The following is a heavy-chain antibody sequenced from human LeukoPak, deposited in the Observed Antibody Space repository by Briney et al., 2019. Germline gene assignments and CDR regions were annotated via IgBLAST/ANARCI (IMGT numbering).Heavy chain of an antibody. V-gene: IGHV3-21*01. D-gene: IGHD1-26*01. CDR2: ISSSSSYI. CDR1: GFTFGSYS. J-gene: IGHJ4*02. Sequence: GGSLRLSCAASGFTFGSYSMNWVRQAPGKGLEWVSSISSSSSYIYYADSVKGRFTISRDNAKNSLYLQMNSLRAEDTAVYYCARDGGGSYGDYWGQGTLVTVSS. CDR3: ARDGGGSYGDY.